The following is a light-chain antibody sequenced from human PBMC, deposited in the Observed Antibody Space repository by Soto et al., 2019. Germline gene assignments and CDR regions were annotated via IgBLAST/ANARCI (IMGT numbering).Light chain of an antibody. J-gene: IGKJ1*01. CDR1: QSVSSY. CDR3: QQRSNWTCT. V-gene: IGKV3-11*01. CDR2: DAS. Sequence: DIAINQAPANLSSSPAHRATISCRASQSVSSYLAWYQQKPGQAPRLLIYDASNRATGIPARFSGSGSGTDFTLTISSLEPEDFAVYYCQQRSNWTCTFCQGTKVDIK.